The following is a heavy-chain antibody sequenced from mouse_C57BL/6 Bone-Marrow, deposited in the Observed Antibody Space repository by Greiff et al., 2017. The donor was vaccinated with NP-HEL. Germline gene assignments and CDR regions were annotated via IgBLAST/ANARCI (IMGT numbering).Heavy chain of an antibody. CDR2: IYPGDGDT. Sequence: QVQLQQSGAELVKPGASVKLSCKASGYAFSSYWMNWVKQRPGKGLEWIGQIYPGDGDTNYNGKFKGKATLTADKSSSTAYMQLSSLTSEDSAVYFCARYYGSSYYFDYGGQGTTLTVSS. D-gene: IGHD1-1*01. CDR1: GYAFSSYW. CDR3: ARYYGSSYYFDY. J-gene: IGHJ2*01. V-gene: IGHV1-80*01.